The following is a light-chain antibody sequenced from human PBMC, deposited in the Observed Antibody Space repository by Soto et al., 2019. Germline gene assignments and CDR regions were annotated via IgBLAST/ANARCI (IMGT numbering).Light chain of an antibody. CDR1: SSNIGAGYD. Sequence: QSVLTQPPSVSGAPGQRVTISCTGSSSNIGAGYDVHWYQQLPGTAPKVLIYGNSNRPSGVPDRFSGSKSGTSASLAITGLQAEDEADYYCQSYAGSNTYVFGSGTKVTVL. CDR2: GNS. J-gene: IGLJ1*01. V-gene: IGLV1-40*01. CDR3: QSYAGSNTYV.